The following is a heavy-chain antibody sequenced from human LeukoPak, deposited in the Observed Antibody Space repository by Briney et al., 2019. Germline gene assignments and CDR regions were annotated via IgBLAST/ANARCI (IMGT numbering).Heavy chain of an antibody. J-gene: IGHJ4*02. CDR2: IKQDGSEK. D-gene: IGHD2-2*02. Sequence: GGSLRLSCAASGFTFSNYWMSWVRQAPGKGLEWVANIKQDGSEKYYVDSVKGRFTISRDNAKNSMYLQMNSLRAEDTAVYYCATDGGYCSSTSCYRGDYFDFWGQGTLVTVSS. CDR3: ATDGGYCSSTSCYRGDYFDF. V-gene: IGHV3-7*01. CDR1: GFTFSNYW.